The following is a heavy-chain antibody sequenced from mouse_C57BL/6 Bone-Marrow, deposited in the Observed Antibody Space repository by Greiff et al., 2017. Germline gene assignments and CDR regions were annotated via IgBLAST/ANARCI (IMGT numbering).Heavy chain of an antibody. V-gene: IGHV14-4*01. CDR3: TTLDYYGSEAWFAY. Sequence: EVQLVESGAELVRPGASVKLSCTASGFNIKDDYMHWVKQRPEQGLEWIGWIDPENGDTEYASKFQGKATITADTSSNTAYLQLSSLTSEDTAVXYCTTLDYYGSEAWFAYWGQGTLVTVSA. J-gene: IGHJ3*01. CDR2: IDPENGDT. CDR1: GFNIKDDY. D-gene: IGHD1-1*01.